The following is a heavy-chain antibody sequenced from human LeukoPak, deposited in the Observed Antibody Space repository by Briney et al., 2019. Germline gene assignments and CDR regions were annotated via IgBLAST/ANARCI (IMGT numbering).Heavy chain of an antibody. CDR2: ISSSSSYI. V-gene: IGHV3-21*01. CDR3: ARDRTVPAATSLDY. CDR1: GFTFSNYW. Sequence: GGSLRLSCTASGFTFSNYWMTWVRQAPGKGLEWVSSISSSSSYIYYADSVKGRFTISRDNAKNSLYLQMNSLRAEDTAVYYCARDRTVPAATSLDYWGQGTLVTVSS. J-gene: IGHJ4*02. D-gene: IGHD2-2*01.